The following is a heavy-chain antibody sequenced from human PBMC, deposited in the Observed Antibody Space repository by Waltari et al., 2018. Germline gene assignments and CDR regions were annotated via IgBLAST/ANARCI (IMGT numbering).Heavy chain of an antibody. CDR3: ARPSRNIVGAAY. J-gene: IGHJ4*02. CDR2: IYPGDSDT. V-gene: IGHV5-51*03. D-gene: IGHD1-26*01. Sequence: EVQLVQSGAEVKQPGESLKISCQGSGYRFTRYWIGWVRQMPGRGLEWMGIIYPGDSDTRYSPSFQDQVTISADKSISTAYLQWSSLKASDTAMYYCARPSRNIVGAAYWGQGTLVTVSS. CDR1: GYRFTRYW.